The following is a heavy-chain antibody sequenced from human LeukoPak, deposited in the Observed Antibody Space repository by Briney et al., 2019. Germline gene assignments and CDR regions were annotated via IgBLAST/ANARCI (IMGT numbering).Heavy chain of an antibody. CDR2: IYHSGST. Sequence: MSSETLSLTCTVSGGSISSYYWGWIRQPPGKGLEWIGSIYHSGSTYYKPSLKSRVTISVDTSKNQFSLKLSSVTAADTAVYYCARAFYSSSWYHKEDFFDYWGQGTPVTVSS. CDR3: ARAFYSSSWYHKEDFFDY. J-gene: IGHJ4*02. V-gene: IGHV4-38-2*02. CDR1: GGSISSYY. D-gene: IGHD6-13*01.